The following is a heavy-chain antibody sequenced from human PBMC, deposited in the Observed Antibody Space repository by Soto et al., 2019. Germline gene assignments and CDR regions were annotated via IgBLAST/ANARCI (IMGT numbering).Heavy chain of an antibody. D-gene: IGHD3-10*01. CDR1: GYTFTSYG. V-gene: IGHV1-18*01. CDR3: ARLYYGSGRDNWFGP. Sequence: QVQLVQSGAEVKKPGASVKVSCKASGYTFTSYGISWVRQAPGQGLEWMGWISAYNGNTNYAQKLQGRVTMTTDTTTSTAYLELSSRRADDTAVYYCARLYYGSGRDNWFGPWGQGTLVTVSS. J-gene: IGHJ5*02. CDR2: ISAYNGNT.